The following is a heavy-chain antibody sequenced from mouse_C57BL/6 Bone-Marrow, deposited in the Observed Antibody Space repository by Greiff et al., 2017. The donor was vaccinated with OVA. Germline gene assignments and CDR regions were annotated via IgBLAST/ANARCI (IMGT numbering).Heavy chain of an antibody. D-gene: IGHD1-1*02. Sequence: QVTLKVSGPGLVAPSQSMSITCTVSGFSLTSYGVDWVRQSPGKGLEWLGVIWGVGSTNYNSALKSRLSISKDNSKSQVFLKMNSLQTDDTAMYYCASDRGGYYPMDYWGQGTSVTVSS. J-gene: IGHJ4*01. CDR1: GFSLTSYG. CDR3: ASDRGGYYPMDY. V-gene: IGHV2-6*01. CDR2: IWGVGST.